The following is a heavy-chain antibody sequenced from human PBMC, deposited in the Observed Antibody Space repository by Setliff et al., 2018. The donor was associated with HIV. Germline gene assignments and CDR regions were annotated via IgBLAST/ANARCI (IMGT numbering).Heavy chain of an antibody. V-gene: IGHV4-59*11. CDR1: GGSISVHY. CDR3: ARGPSGTYYREFDF. Sequence: SETLSLTCTVSGGSISVHYWSWLRQPPGKGLEWIGYMYASGSTDYSPSLKSRVTISVDRFRNQFSLQLRSVTAADTAVYYCARGPSGTYYREFDFWGQGTLVTVSS. CDR2: MYASGST. D-gene: IGHD1-26*01. J-gene: IGHJ4*02.